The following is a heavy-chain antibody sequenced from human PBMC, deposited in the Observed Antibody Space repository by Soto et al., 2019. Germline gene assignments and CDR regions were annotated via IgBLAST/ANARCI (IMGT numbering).Heavy chain of an antibody. D-gene: IGHD3-3*01. J-gene: IGHJ4*02. CDR2: IRSKAYGGTT. Sequence: GGSLRLSCTASGFTFGDYAMSWVRQAPGKGLEWVGFIRSKAYGGTTEYAASVKGRFTISRDDSKSIAYLHMHSLKTEDTAVYYCTRDNSDFWSGYYEYYCDNYDKGTMVTVSS. CDR1: GFTFGDYA. V-gene: IGHV3-49*04. CDR3: TRDNSDFWSGYYEYYCDN.